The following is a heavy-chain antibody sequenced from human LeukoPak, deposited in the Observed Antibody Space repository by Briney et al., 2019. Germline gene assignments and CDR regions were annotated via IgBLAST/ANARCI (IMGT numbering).Heavy chain of an antibody. D-gene: IGHD5-24*01. J-gene: IGHJ4*02. Sequence: GGSLRLSCAASGFTFSSYAMSWVRQTPGKGLEWVSTIPDGSSNTYYADSVKGRFTISRDNSKNTLYLQMNSLGAEDTAVYYCAKWLRVATTYFDYWGQGTLVTVSS. CDR2: IPDGSSNT. CDR3: AKWLRVATTYFDY. CDR1: GFTFSSYA. V-gene: IGHV3-23*01.